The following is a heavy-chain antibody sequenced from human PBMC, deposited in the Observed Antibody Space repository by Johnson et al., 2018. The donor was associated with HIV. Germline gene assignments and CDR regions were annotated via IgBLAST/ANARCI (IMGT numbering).Heavy chain of an antibody. Sequence: EVQLLESGGGVVRPGGSLRLSCAASGFTFDDYGMSWVRQAPGKGLEWVSGIYSGGTTYYADSVKGRFTISRDNSKNTLYLQMNSLRAEDTAVYYCASASTVVDAFDIWGQGTMVTVSS. CDR3: ASASTVVDAFDI. J-gene: IGHJ3*02. V-gene: IGHV3-66*01. D-gene: IGHD4-23*01. CDR2: IYSGGTT. CDR1: GFTFDDYG.